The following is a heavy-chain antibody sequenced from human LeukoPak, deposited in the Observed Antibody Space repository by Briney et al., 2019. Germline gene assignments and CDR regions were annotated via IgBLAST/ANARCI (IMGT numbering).Heavy chain of an antibody. CDR1: GGSISGYY. Sequence: SGTLSLTCTVSGGSISGYYWIWIRQPPGKGLEWIGYVYYSGTTNYNPSLKSRVTISVDTSKNQFSLKLSSVTAADTAVYFCARHSYSGYDRVFDYWGQGSLVTVSS. CDR3: ARHSYSGYDRVFDY. J-gene: IGHJ4*02. D-gene: IGHD5-12*01. V-gene: IGHV4-59*08. CDR2: VYYSGTT.